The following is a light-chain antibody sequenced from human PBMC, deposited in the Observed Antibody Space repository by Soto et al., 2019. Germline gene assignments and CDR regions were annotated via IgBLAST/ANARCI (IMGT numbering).Light chain of an antibody. Sequence: DIQLTQSPSFLSASVGDRVTITCRASQGISSYLAWYQQKPGKAPKLLIYSASTLQSGVPSRFGGSGSGTDFTLTISSLQPEDFATYYGQQLNSYPRFTFGPGTKVYIK. J-gene: IGKJ3*01. CDR2: SAS. CDR1: QGISSY. V-gene: IGKV1-9*01. CDR3: QQLNSYPRFT.